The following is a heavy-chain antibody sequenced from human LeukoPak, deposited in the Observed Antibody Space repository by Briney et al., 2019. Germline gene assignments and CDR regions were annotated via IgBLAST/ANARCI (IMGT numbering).Heavy chain of an antibody. CDR2: IYYSGST. Sequence: SETLSLTCTVSGGSISSYYWSWIRQPPGKGLEWIGYIYYSGSTNYNPSLKSRVTISVDTSKNQFSLKLSSVTAADTAVYYCARGSEGLGENYYDSSGYYLLDYWGXXXLVTVSS. CDR3: ARGSEGLGENYYDSSGYYLLDY. D-gene: IGHD3-22*01. CDR1: GGSISSYY. V-gene: IGHV4-59*01. J-gene: IGHJ4*01.